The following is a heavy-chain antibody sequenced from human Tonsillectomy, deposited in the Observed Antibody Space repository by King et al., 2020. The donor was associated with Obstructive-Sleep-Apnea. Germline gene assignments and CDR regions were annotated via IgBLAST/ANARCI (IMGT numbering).Heavy chain of an antibody. CDR2: IYYSGST. D-gene: IGHD6-6*01. V-gene: IGHV4-39*07. CDR3: ASLEASYDY. CDR1: VGAISSSSYY. Sequence: QLQEPGPGLVKPSETLSLTCTVSVGAISSSSYYWGWIRQPPGKGREWIGSIYYSGSTYYNPSLKSRVTISVDTSKNKFSLKLSSVTAADTAVYYCASLEASYDYWGQGTLVTVSS. J-gene: IGHJ4*02.